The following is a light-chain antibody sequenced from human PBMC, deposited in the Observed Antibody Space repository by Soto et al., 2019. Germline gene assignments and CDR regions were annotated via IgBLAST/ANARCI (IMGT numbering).Light chain of an antibody. J-gene: IGKJ4*01. Sequence: DIQMTQSPSSLSASVEDRVIITCRASQSISNHLNWYQQKPGKAPKLLIFAASSLQSGVPSRFSGSGSGTDFTLKISRVEAEDVGVYYCMQAQENPLAFGGGTKVDIK. CDR3: MQAQENPLA. V-gene: IGKV1-39*01. CDR2: AAS. CDR1: QSISNH.